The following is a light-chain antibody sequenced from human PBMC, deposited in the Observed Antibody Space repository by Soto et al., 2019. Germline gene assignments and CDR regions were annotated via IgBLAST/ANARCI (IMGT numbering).Light chain of an antibody. CDR3: QQYNNWPPLT. V-gene: IGKV3D-15*01. Sequence: EIVMTQSPATLSVSPGERATLSCRASQSVSSYLAWYQQTPGQAPGLLIYDTSNRATGTPDRFSGSGSGTDFTLTISSLQSEDFAVYYCQQYNNWPPLTFGGGTKVDIK. CDR1: QSVSSY. CDR2: DTS. J-gene: IGKJ4*01.